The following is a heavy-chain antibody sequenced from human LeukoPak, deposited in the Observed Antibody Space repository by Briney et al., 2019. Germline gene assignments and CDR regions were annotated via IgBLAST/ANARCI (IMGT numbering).Heavy chain of an antibody. CDR2: IRYDGNNK. J-gene: IGHJ4*02. CDR3: AKDRWGAVASFDY. D-gene: IGHD6-19*01. V-gene: IGHV3-30*02. CDR1: GFTFSSYG. Sequence: GGSLRLSCAASGFTFSSYGMHWVRQAPGKGLEWVAVIRYDGNNKYYADSVKGRFTISRDSSKNMLYLQMNSLGTEDTAVYYCAKDRWGAVASFDYWGQGTLVTVSS.